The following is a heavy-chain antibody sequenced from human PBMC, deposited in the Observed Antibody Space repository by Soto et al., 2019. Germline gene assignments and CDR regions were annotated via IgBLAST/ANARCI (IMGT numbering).Heavy chain of an antibody. J-gene: IGHJ5*02. CDR3: ARGSIVLMVYARHNWFDP. D-gene: IGHD2-8*01. V-gene: IGHV1-2*04. Sequence: EASVKVSCKASGYTFTGYYMHWVRQAPGQGLERMGWIKPNSGGTNYAQKIQGWVTMTRDTSISTAYMEMSRLRSDDTAVYYCARGSIVLMVYARHNWFDPWGQGTLVTVSS. CDR2: IKPNSGGT. CDR1: GYTFTGYY.